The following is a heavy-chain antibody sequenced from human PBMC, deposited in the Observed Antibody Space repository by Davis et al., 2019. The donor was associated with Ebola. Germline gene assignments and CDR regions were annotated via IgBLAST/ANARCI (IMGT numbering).Heavy chain of an antibody. V-gene: IGHV3-7*03. CDR3: ARDLLRYCSGGSCYYYGMDV. CDR2: IKQDGSEK. J-gene: IGHJ6*02. Sequence: GESLKISCTASGFTFGDYAMSWVRQAPGKGLEWVANIKQDGSEKYYVDSVKGRFTISRDNAKNSLYLQMNSLRAEDTAVYYCARDLLRYCSGGSCYYYGMDVWGQGTTVTVSS. CDR1: GFTFGDYA. D-gene: IGHD2-15*01.